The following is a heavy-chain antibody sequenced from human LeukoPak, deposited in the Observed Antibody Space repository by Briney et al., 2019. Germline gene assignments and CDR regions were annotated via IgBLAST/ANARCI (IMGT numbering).Heavy chain of an antibody. J-gene: IGHJ6*03. CDR1: GFTFSSYW. CDR2: IKQDGSEK. V-gene: IGHV3-7*01. CDR3: AKHPGDFTGIVNYYYMDV. Sequence: GGSLRLSCAASGFTFSSYWMSWVRQAPGKGLEWVANIKQDGSEKYYVDSVKGRFTISRDNAKNSLYLQMNSLRAEDTAVYYCAKHPGDFTGIVNYYYMDVWGKGTTVTVSS. D-gene: IGHD1-26*01.